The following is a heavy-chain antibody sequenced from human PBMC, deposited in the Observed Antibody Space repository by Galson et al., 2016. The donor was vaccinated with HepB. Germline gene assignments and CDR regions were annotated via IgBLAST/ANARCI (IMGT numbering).Heavy chain of an antibody. CDR3: ARGGLRFLNWLSDEYDH. Sequence: ETLSLTCAVQGGSFSGYYWNWIRQTPGKGFEWIGEINHGGSTNYNPSLKSRVTISIDTSGNQFSLNLTSVTAADTAVYYCARGGLRFLNWLSDEYDHWGQGTLVTVSS. CDR1: GGSFSGYY. D-gene: IGHD3-3*01. V-gene: IGHV4-34*01. CDR2: INHGGST. J-gene: IGHJ4*02.